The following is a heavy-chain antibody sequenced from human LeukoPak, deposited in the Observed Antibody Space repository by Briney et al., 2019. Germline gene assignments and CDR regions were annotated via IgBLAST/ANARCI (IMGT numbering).Heavy chain of an antibody. V-gene: IGHV6-1*01. D-gene: IGHD5-24*01. CDR3: ARASIRDGYNPTFDY. J-gene: IGHJ4*02. CDR1: GDSVSSNSAA. CDR2: TYYRSKWYN. Sequence: SQTLSLTCAISGDSVSSNSAAWIWIRQSPSRGLEWLGRTYYRSKWYNDYAVSVKSRITINPDTSKNQFSLQLNSVTPEDTAVYYCARASIRDGYNPTFDYWGQGTLVTVSS.